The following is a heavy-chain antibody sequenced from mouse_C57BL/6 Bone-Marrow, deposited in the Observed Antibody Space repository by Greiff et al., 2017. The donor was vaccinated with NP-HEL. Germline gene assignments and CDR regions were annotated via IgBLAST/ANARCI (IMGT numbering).Heavy chain of an antibody. J-gene: IGHJ1*03. Sequence: VQLQQSGPELVKPGASVKISCKASGYTFTDYYMNWVKQSHGKSLEWIGDINPNNGGTSYNQKFKGKATLTVDKSSSTAYMELRSLTSEDSAVYYCARLGGYFGVWGTGTTVTVSS. V-gene: IGHV1-26*01. CDR3: ARLGGYFGV. CDR1: GYTFTDYY. CDR2: INPNNGGT.